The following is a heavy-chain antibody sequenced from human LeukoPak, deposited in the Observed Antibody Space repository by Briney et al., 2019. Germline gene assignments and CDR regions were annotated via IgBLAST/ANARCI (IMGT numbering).Heavy chain of an antibody. J-gene: IGHJ4*02. Sequence: SETLSLTCTVSGGSISSSSYYWGWIRQPPGKGLEWIGSIHYSGSTYYNPSLKSRVTISVDTSKNRFSLKLSSVTAADTAVYYCARDILATSIAAPYYWGQGTLVTVSS. D-gene: IGHD6-13*01. V-gene: IGHV4-39*07. CDR3: ARDILATSIAAPYY. CDR2: IHYSGST. CDR1: GGSISSSSYY.